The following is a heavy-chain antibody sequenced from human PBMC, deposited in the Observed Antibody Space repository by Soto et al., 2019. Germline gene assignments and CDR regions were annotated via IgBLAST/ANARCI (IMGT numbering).Heavy chain of an antibody. CDR2: ISWNSGSI. J-gene: IGHJ1*01. Sequence: EVQLVESGGGLVQPGRSLRLSCAASGFTFDDYAMHWVRQAPGKGLEWVSGISWNSGSIGYADSVKGRFTISRDNAKNSLYLQMNSLRAEDTALYYCSKALQLEHRGQGTLVTVSS. CDR3: SKALQLEH. D-gene: IGHD1-1*01. CDR1: GFTFDDYA. V-gene: IGHV3-9*01.